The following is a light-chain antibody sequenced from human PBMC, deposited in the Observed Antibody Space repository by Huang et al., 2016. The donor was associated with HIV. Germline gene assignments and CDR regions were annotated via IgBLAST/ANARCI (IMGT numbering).Light chain of an antibody. Sequence: DIQLTQSVVTLSASVGDRVTITCRATQRISSWLAWYQQKPGRAPKLLIYEASTLESGVPSRFSGSGSGTEFTLTISSLQPDDFATYYCQQYKTYPWTFGQGTKV. CDR1: QRISSW. CDR2: EAS. V-gene: IGKV1-5*03. J-gene: IGKJ1*01. CDR3: QQYKTYPWT.